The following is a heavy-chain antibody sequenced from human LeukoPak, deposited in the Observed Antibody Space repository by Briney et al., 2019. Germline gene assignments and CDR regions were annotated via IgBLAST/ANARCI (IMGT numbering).Heavy chain of an antibody. D-gene: IGHD2-15*01. CDR1: GFTFSSYA. CDR3: AKDMRVVVAATFDY. CDR2: ISGSGGST. V-gene: IGHV3-23*01. J-gene: IGHJ4*02. Sequence: TGGSLRLSCAASGFTFSSYAMSWVRQAPGKGLEWVSAISGSGGSTYYADSVKDRFTISRDNSKNTLYLQMNSLRAEDTAVYYCAKDMRVVVAATFDYWGQGTLVTVSS.